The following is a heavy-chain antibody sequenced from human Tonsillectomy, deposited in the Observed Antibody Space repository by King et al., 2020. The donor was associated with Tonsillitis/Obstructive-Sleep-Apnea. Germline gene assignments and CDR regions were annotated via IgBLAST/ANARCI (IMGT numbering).Heavy chain of an antibody. CDR3: AIDLGRFLESRHWFDP. CDR2: INSDGSST. CDR1: GFTFSSYW. V-gene: IGHV3-74*01. J-gene: IGHJ5*02. Sequence: VQLVESGGGLVQPGGSLRLSCAASGFTFSSYWMHWVRQAPGKGLVWVSRINSDGSSTTYADSVKGRFTISRDNAKNTLYLQMNSLRGEDTDVYYCAIDLGRFLESRHWFDPWGQGTLVTVSS. D-gene: IGHD3-3*01.